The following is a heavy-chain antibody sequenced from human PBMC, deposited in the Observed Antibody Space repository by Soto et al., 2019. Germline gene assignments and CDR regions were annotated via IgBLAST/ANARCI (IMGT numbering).Heavy chain of an antibody. CDR3: VRDQDSRGYSVFNL. CDR1: GFSFNSFF. D-gene: IGHD3-22*01. Sequence: GGSLRLSCEASGFSFNSFFMHWVRQGPGKGLEWVSRISNDGTAASYADSVQGRFTVSRDNSKTTVYLQMNRLRPEDTAVYFCVRDQDSRGYSVFNLWGQGTQVTVSS. J-gene: IGHJ5*02. V-gene: IGHV3-74*01. CDR2: ISNDGTAA.